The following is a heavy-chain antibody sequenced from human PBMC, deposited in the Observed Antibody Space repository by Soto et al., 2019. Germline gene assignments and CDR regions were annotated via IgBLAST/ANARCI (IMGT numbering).Heavy chain of an antibody. Sequence: LSLTCTVSGGSISSGDYYWSWIRQPPGKGLEWIGYIYYSGSTYYNPSLKSRVTISVDTSKNQFSLKLSSVTAADTAVYYCAREKGAYCGGDCYSQFDYWGQGTLVTVSS. J-gene: IGHJ4*02. CDR1: GGSISSGDYY. D-gene: IGHD2-21*02. CDR2: IYYSGST. V-gene: IGHV4-30-4*01. CDR3: AREKGAYCGGDCYSQFDY.